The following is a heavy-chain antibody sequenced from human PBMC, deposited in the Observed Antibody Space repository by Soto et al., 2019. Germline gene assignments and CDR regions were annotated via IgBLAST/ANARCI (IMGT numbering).Heavy chain of an antibody. CDR1: GGSFSGYY. CDR3: ARKARYGSGSYYNVWGPNYYYYYMDV. V-gene: IGHV4-34*01. Sequence: SETLSLTCAVYGGSFSGYYWSWIRQPPGKGLEWIGEINHSGSTNYNPSLKSRVTISVDTSKNQFSLKLSSVTAADTAVYYCARKARYGSGSYYNVWGPNYYYYYMDVWGKGTTVTVSS. CDR2: INHSGST. D-gene: IGHD3-10*01. J-gene: IGHJ6*03.